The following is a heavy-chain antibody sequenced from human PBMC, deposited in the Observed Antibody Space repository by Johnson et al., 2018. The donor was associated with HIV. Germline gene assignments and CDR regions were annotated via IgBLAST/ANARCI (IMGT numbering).Heavy chain of an antibody. J-gene: IGHJ3*02. D-gene: IGHD2-2*01. Sequence: VQLVESGGGLVQPGRSLRLSCAASGFNFDDYAMHWVRQGPGKGREWVGGISWNSGSIGYADSVKGRFTISRDIARNSLYLQMNSLRAEDTAVYYCATLPGDIVVVPAAQPYDAFDIWGQGTMVSVSS. CDR3: ATLPGDIVVVPAAQPYDAFDI. CDR2: ISWNSGSI. V-gene: IGHV3-9*01. CDR1: GFNFDDYA.